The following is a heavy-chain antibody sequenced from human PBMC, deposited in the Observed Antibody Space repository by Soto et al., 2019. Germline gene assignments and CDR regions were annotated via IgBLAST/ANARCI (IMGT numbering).Heavy chain of an antibody. J-gene: IGHJ3*01. D-gene: IGHD3-3*01. CDR1: GGTPSSSD. V-gene: IGHV3-66*01. CDR3: ARDDFFFD. CDR2: IQSGGPT. Sequence: GRDRRVRRGASGGTPSSSDMIVCRLVLEKGQEWVSLIQSGGPTYYADSVKGRFTISRDTSENTLHLQMDSLRAEDTAVYYCARDDFFFD.